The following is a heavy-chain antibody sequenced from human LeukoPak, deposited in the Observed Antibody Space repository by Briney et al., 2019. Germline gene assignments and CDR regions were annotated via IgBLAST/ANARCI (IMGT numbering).Heavy chain of an antibody. D-gene: IGHD1-14*01. CDR3: AKDPGQIRSFDY. J-gene: IGHJ4*02. CDR1: GFSFSNYA. CDR2: ISGSGSST. Sequence: GGSLRLSCAASGFSFSNYAMSWVRQAPGKGLEWVSTISGSGSSTYYADSVKGRFTISRDNPKNTLYLQMNSLRAEDTAVYFCAKDPGQIRSFDYWGQGTLVTVSS. V-gene: IGHV3-23*01.